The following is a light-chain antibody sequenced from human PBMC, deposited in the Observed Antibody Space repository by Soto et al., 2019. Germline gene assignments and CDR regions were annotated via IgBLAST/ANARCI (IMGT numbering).Light chain of an antibody. Sequence: IVMTQSPATLSVSPGERATLSCRASQSVGSNLAWYQQKPGQAPRLFIYGASTRATGIPARFTGSGSGTEFTLTISSLQSEDFAVYYCQHYSNWPPYTFGQGTKLEIK. V-gene: IGKV3-15*01. CDR1: QSVGSN. CDR3: QHYSNWPPYT. J-gene: IGKJ2*01. CDR2: GAS.